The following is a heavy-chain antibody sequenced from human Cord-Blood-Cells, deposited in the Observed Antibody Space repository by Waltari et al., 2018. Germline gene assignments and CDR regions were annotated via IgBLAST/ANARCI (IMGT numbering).Heavy chain of an antibody. Sequence: QVQLVESGGGVVQPGRSLRLSCAASGFTFSSYGMNWVGQAPGQGLEWGAVIWYDGSNKYYADSVKGRFTISRDNSKNTLYLQMNSLRAEDTAMYYCAKDLGRKAGSYYRGFDYWGQGTLVTVSS. J-gene: IGHJ4*02. CDR2: IWYDGSNK. CDR3: AKDLGRKAGSYYRGFDY. CDR1: GFTFSSYG. V-gene: IGHV3-30*18. D-gene: IGHD3-10*01.